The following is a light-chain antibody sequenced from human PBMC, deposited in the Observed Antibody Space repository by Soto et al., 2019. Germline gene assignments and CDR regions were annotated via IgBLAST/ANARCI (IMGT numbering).Light chain of an antibody. J-gene: IGKJ4*01. V-gene: IGKV4-1*01. CDR3: QQYYSTPLT. CDR2: WAS. CDR1: QSVLYSSNNKDY. Sequence: DIVMTQSPDSLAVSLGERATINCKSSQSVLYSSNNKDYLAWYQQKPGQPPKLLLYWASTRESGVHDRFSGSGSGTDFTLTISSLQAEDVAVYYCQQYYSTPLTFGGGTKVDIK.